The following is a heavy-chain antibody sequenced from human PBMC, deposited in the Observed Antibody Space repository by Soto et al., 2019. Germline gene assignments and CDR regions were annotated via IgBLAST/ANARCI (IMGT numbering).Heavy chain of an antibody. D-gene: IGHD4-17*01. J-gene: IGHJ3*02. CDR2: IWYDGNNK. CDR3: ARDRSTVTTRDAFDI. V-gene: IGHV3-33*01. Sequence: QVQLVESGGGVVQPGRSLRLSCAASGFTFSSYGMHWVRQAPGKGLEWVAVIWYDGNNKYLADSVKGRFTISRDNSKSTLYLQMNSLRAEDPAVYYCARDRSTVTTRDAFDIWGQGTMVTVSS. CDR1: GFTFSSYG.